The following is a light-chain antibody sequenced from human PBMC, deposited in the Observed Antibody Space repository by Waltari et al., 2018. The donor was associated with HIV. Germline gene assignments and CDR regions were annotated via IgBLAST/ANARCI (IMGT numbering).Light chain of an antibody. CDR2: WAS. V-gene: IGKV4-1*01. Sequence: DIVMTQSPDSLAVSLGERATINCKSSQSVLYNSNNKNYLAWYHQKPGQPPKLLIYWASTRESGVPDRFSGSGSGTDFTLTISSLQAEDVAVYYFQQYYNTPPAFGQGTRVEIK. CDR1: QSVLYNSNNKNY. CDR3: QQYYNTPPA. J-gene: IGKJ1*01.